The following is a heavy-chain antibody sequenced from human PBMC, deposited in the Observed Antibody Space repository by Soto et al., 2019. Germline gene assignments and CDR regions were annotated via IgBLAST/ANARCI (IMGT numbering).Heavy chain of an antibody. Sequence: QVQLVESGGGVVQPGRSLRLSCAASGFTFSNYAMYWVRQAPGKGLEWVAVISYDGNNKYYADSVKGRFTISRDNSKKTLYLQMNSLRAEDTAVYYCARAGCDGGTCYTLVGLRYGMDVWGQGTTVTVSS. J-gene: IGHJ6*02. CDR2: ISYDGNNK. V-gene: IGHV3-30-3*01. D-gene: IGHD2-15*01. CDR3: ARAGCDGGTCYTLVGLRYGMDV. CDR1: GFTFSNYA.